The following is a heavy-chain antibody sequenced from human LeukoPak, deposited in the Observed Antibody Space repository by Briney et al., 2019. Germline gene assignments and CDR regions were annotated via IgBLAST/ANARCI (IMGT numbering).Heavy chain of an antibody. J-gene: IGHJ3*02. CDR3: AMGATKGGAFDI. Sequence: SETLSLTCAVYGGSFSGYYWSWIRQPPGKGLEWIGEINHSGSTNYNPSLMSRVTISVDTYKNQFSLKLSSVTAADTAVYYCAMGATKGGAFDIWGQGTMVTVSS. D-gene: IGHD1-26*01. CDR1: GGSFSGYY. V-gene: IGHV4-34*01. CDR2: INHSGST.